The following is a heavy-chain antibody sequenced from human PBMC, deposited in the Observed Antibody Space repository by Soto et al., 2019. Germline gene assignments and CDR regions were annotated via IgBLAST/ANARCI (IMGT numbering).Heavy chain of an antibody. D-gene: IGHD3-3*01. V-gene: IGHV4-34*01. CDR1: GGSFSGYY. J-gene: IGHJ4*02. CDR2: INHSGST. CDR3: ARAGYYDFWSGYYKGYFDY. Sequence: SETLSLTCAVYGGSFSGYYWSWIRQPPGKGLEWIGEINHSGSTNYNPSLKSRVTISVDTSKNQFSLKLSSVTAADTAVYYCARAGYYDFWSGYYKGYFDYWGQGTLVTVSS.